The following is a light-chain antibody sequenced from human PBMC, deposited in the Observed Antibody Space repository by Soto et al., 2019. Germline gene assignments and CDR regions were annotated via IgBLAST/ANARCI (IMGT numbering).Light chain of an antibody. CDR3: QQYGSPIT. CDR2: GTS. J-gene: IGKJ5*01. V-gene: IGKV3-20*01. CDR1: QSVPRSY. Sequence: IVLTQSPGTLSLSPGERATLSCRASQSVPRSYLAWYQQKPGQAPRLLIYGTSSRATGIPDRFSGIGSGTDFTLTISRMEPEDFAVVYCQQYGSPITFGQGTRLEIK.